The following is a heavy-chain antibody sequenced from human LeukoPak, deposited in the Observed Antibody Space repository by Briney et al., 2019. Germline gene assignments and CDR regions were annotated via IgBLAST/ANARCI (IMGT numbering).Heavy chain of an antibody. Sequence: GGSLRLSCAASDFSFITYAMSWVRQAPGKGLEWVSTISGGGDATYYADSVKGRFTISRDNSKNTLYLQMNSLRAEDTAVYYCAKGVGSGYDVNWFDPWGQGTLVTVSS. CDR3: AKGVGSGYDVNWFDP. CDR2: ISGGGDAT. CDR1: DFSFITYA. D-gene: IGHD5-12*01. J-gene: IGHJ5*02. V-gene: IGHV3-23*01.